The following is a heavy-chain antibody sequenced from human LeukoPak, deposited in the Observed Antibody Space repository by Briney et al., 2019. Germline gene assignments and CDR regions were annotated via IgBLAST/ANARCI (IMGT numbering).Heavy chain of an antibody. Sequence: GASVKVSCKASGYTFTSYYMHWVRQAPGQGLEWMGIINPSGGSTSYAQKFQGRVTMTRDTSTSTVYMELSSLRSEDTAVYYCGRDQGVSSGLCGYYYYGKDVWGQGTKVT. J-gene: IGHJ6*02. V-gene: IGHV1-46*03. CDR2: INPSGGST. CDR1: GYTFTSYY. CDR3: GRDQGVSSGLCGYYYYGKDV. D-gene: IGHD6-19*01.